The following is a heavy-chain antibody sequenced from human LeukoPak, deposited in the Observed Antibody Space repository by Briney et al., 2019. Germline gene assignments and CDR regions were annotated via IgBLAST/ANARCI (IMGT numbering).Heavy chain of an antibody. Sequence: ETLSLTCAVSGGSISGFYWSWVRQAPGKGLEWVSGISNSGGSTYYADSVKGRFTISRDISKDTLFLQMNSLRAEDTAVYYCAKCGYWNDALYYYGMDVWGQGTTVTVSS. V-gene: IGHV3-23*01. CDR2: ISNSGGST. CDR3: AKCGYWNDALYYYGMDV. D-gene: IGHD1-1*01. J-gene: IGHJ6*02. CDR1: GGSISGFY.